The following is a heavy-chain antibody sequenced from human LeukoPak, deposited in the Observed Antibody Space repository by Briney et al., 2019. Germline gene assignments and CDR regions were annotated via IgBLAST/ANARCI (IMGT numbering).Heavy chain of an antibody. CDR1: GGSISSYY. J-gene: IGHJ5*02. V-gene: IGHV4-59*01. CDR3: ARDIVVVPAAHGGFDP. Sequence: PSETLSLTCTVSGGSISSYYWSWIRQPPGKGLEWIGYIYYSGSTNYNPSLKSRVTISVDTSKNQFSLKLSSVTAADTAVYYCARDIVVVPAAHGGFDPWGQGTLVTVSS. D-gene: IGHD2-2*01. CDR2: IYYSGST.